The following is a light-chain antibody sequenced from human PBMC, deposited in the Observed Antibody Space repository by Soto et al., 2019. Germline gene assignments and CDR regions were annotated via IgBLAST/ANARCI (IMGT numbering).Light chain of an antibody. CDR2: GAS. CDR3: QQYNNWPPWT. J-gene: IGKJ1*01. Sequence: EIVTTQSPATLSVSLGERATLSCRASQSVGSDLAWYQQKPGQAPRLLMYGASTRAAGIPARFSGSGSGTDFTLTISSLQSEDFAVYYCQQYNNWPPWTFGQGTKVEIK. CDR1: QSVGSD. V-gene: IGKV3-15*01.